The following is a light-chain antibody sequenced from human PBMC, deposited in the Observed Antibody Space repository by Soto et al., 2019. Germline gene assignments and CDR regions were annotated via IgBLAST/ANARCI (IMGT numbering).Light chain of an antibody. V-gene: IGLV2-14*03. Sequence: QSALTQPASVSASPGQSITISCTGTSSDVGDYNYVSWYQQHPGEAPKLIIYAVSNRPSGISNRFSASKSGNTASLTISGLQPEDEADYYCSSYITSSTPFYVFGTGTQVTVL. CDR1: SSDVGDYNY. J-gene: IGLJ1*01. CDR2: AVS. CDR3: SSYITSSTPFYV.